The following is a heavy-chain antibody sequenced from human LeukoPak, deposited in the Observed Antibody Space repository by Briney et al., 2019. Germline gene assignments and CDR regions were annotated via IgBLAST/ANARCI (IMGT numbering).Heavy chain of an antibody. CDR2: ISGSGVST. D-gene: IGHD1-26*01. CDR1: GFTFSSYA. CDR3: ARGEWELDY. J-gene: IGHJ4*02. V-gene: IGHV3-23*01. Sequence: GGSLRLSCAASGFTFSSYAMSWVRQAPGKGLEWVSVISGSGVSTYYADSVKGRFTISRDNSKNTLYLQMNSLRAEGTAVYYCARGEWELDYWGQGTLVTVSS.